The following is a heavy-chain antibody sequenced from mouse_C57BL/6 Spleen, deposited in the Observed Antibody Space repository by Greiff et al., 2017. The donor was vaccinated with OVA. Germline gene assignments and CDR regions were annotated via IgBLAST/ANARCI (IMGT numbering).Heavy chain of an antibody. J-gene: IGHJ4*01. CDR1: GYAFSSYW. CDR2: IYPGDGDT. Sequence: QVQLQQSGAELVKPGASVKISCKASGYAFSSYWMNWVKQRPGKGLEWIGQIYPGDGDTNYNGKFKGKATLTADKSSSTAYMQLSSLTSEDSAVYFCARDTTVVGNYAMDYWGQGTSVTVSS. D-gene: IGHD1-1*01. CDR3: ARDTTVVGNYAMDY. V-gene: IGHV1-80*01.